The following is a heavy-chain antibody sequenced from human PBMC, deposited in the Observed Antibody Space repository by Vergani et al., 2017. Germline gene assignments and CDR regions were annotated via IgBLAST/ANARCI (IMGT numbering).Heavy chain of an antibody. CDR1: GFTFDDYA. V-gene: IGHV3-9*01. D-gene: IGHD5-18*01. J-gene: IGHJ4*02. CDR3: AKDGGIQLWPHFDY. Sequence: EVQLVESGGGLVQPGRSLRLSCAASGFTFDDYAMHWVRQAPGKGLEWVSGISWNSGSIGYADSVKGRFTISRDNAKNSLYLQMNSLRAEDTAVYYCAKDGGIQLWPHFDYWGQGTLVTVSS. CDR2: ISWNSGSI.